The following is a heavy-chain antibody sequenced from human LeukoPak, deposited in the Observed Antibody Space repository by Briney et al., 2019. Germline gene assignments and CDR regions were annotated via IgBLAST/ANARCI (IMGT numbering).Heavy chain of an antibody. J-gene: IGHJ4*02. D-gene: IGHD5-12*01. Sequence: GGSLRLSCVASGVPFSGCAMGWVRLPPGKGLEWGSTISGSGDRSYYADSVKGRFTISRDNSRNTLWLQMDSLRAEDTALYYCAARPPIIVAGPFDFWGQGALVTVSS. CDR2: ISGSGDRS. CDR3: AARPPIIVAGPFDF. CDR1: GVPFSGCA. V-gene: IGHV3-23*01.